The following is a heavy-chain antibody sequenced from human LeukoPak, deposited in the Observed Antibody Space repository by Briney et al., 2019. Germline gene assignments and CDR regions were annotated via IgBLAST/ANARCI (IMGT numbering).Heavy chain of an antibody. CDR3: AKDLNWNYAVDP. CDR1: GFTVSSNY. Sequence: PGGALRLSCAASGFTVSSNYMSWVRQAPGKGLEWVSRINRDGSTTDYADSVRGRFTISRDNAKNTLYLQMTSLRAEDTAVYYCAKDLNWNYAVDPWGQGTLVTVSS. CDR2: INRDGSTT. D-gene: IGHD1-7*01. V-gene: IGHV3-74*01. J-gene: IGHJ5*02.